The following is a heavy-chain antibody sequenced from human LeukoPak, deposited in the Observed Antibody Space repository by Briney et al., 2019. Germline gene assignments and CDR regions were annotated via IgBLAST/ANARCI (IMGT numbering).Heavy chain of an antibody. CDR1: GFSFSSYS. D-gene: IGHD2-15*01. CDR2: ISSSGSYT. CDR3: ARTPGFCSGGSCDY. Sequence: PGGSLRLSCAASGFSFSSYSMKWVRQAPGKGLEWVSSISSSGSYTNYADSVKGRFTISRDNAKNSLYLQMNSLRAEDTAIYYCARTPGFCSGGSCDYWGQGTLVTVSS. V-gene: IGHV3-21*01. J-gene: IGHJ4*02.